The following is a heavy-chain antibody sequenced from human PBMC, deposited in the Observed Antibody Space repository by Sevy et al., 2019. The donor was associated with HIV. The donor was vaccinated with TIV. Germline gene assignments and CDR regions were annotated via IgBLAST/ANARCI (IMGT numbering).Heavy chain of an antibody. CDR1: GFTFSNSF. CDR3: GTGDAYDV. D-gene: IGHD7-27*01. CDR2: ITRNIDGETT. Sequence: GGYLRLSCAASGFTFSNSFMSWARQAPGRGLEWVGRITRNIDGETTLYAAPVKGRFTISRDDSRNTMYLQMDSLKIEDTAMYYCGTGDAYDVSGQGTTVTVSS. J-gene: IGHJ3*01. V-gene: IGHV3-15*06.